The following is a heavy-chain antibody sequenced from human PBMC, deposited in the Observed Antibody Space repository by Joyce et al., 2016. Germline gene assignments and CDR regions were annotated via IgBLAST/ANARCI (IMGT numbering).Heavy chain of an antibody. D-gene: IGHD3-3*01. CDR3: AREFVGSGYSY. J-gene: IGHJ4*02. V-gene: IGHV3-21*01. CDR2: ISSTGSYI. Sequence: EVQLVESGGGLVKPGGSLRLSCAVSGFTLSRYSMNWVRQAPGKGLEWVSSISSTGSYINYADSVKGRFTISRDNAKNSLYLRLNSLRAEDTAVYYCAREFVGSGYSYWGQGTLVTVSS. CDR1: GFTLSRYS.